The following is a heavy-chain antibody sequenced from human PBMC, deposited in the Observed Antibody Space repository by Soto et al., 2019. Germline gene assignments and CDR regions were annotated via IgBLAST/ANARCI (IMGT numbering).Heavy chain of an antibody. CDR1: GFTFSSYA. CDR3: AKVRYNWNPETLNNWFDP. CDR2: ISGSDGST. J-gene: IGHJ5*02. D-gene: IGHD1-20*01. Sequence: GGSLRLSCADSGFTFSSYAMSWVRQAPGKGLEWVSAISGSDGSTYYADSVKGRFTISRDNSKNTLYLQMSSLRAEDTALYYCAKVRYNWNPETLNNWFDPWGQGTLATVSS. V-gene: IGHV3-23*01.